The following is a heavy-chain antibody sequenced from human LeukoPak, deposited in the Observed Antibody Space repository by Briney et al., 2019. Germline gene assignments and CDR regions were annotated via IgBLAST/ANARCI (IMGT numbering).Heavy chain of an antibody. V-gene: IGHV1-2*02. CDR2: INPNSGGT. CDR1: GYTFTGYY. Sequence: GASVKVSCKASGYTFTGYYMHWVRQAPGQGLEWMGWINPNSGGTNYAQKFQGRVTMTRDTSISTAYMELSRLISDDTAVHYCARAEALYDSSGYYEDYWGQGTLVTVSS. D-gene: IGHD3-22*01. J-gene: IGHJ4*02. CDR3: ARAEALYDSSGYYEDY.